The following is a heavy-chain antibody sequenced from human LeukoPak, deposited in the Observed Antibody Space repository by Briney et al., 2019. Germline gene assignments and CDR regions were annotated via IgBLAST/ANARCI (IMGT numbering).Heavy chain of an antibody. D-gene: IGHD3-9*01. CDR2: ITGSTYST. Sequence: GGSLRLSCAASGFTFSAYGMSWVRQAPGMGLEWVSAITGSTYSTYYADSVKGRFTISRDNAKNSLYLQMNSLRAEDTAVYYCARDFYDILTGPSLCDYWGQGTLVTVSS. CDR3: ARDFYDILTGPSLCDY. V-gene: IGHV3-23*01. J-gene: IGHJ4*02. CDR1: GFTFSAYG.